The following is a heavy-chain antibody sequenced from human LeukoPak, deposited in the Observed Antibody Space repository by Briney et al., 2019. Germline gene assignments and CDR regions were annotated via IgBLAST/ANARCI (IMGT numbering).Heavy chain of an antibody. CDR2: TNTKGNRP. J-gene: IGHJ4*02. CDR3: ARDPGRAGATEWYYFDS. CDR1: GFTFSSFA. Sequence: PGGSLRLSCAASGFTFSSFAMHWVRQAPGKGLEYVSSTNTKGNRPFYANSVKGRFTVSRDNSKNMVYLQMGSLRAEDMAVYYCARDPGRAGATEWYYFDSWGQGTLVTVSS. V-gene: IGHV3-64*01. D-gene: IGHD3-3*01.